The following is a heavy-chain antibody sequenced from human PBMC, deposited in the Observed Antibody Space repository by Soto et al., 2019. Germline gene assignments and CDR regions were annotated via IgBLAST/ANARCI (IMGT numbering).Heavy chain of an antibody. J-gene: IGHJ4*02. V-gene: IGHV3-33*01. CDR3: ARDQRKAAAQEGCFDY. Sequence: QVQLVESGGGVVQPGRSLRLSCAASGFTFSSYGMHWVRQAPGKGLEWVAVIWYDGSNKYYADSVKGRFTISRDNSKNTLYLQMNSLRAEDTAVYYCARDQRKAAAQEGCFDYWGQGTLVTVSS. CDR1: GFTFSSYG. D-gene: IGHD6-13*01. CDR2: IWYDGSNK.